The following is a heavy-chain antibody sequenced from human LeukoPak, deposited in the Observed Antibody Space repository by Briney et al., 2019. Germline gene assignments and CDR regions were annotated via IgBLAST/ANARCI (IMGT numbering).Heavy chain of an antibody. D-gene: IGHD3-10*01. CDR1: GGSISSGGYY. CDR2: IYYSGST. CDR3: ARGYPVRGDYYYYYMDV. Sequence: PSQTLSLTCTVSGGSISSGGYYWSWIRQHPGKGLEWIGYIYYSGSTNYNPSLKSRVTISVDTSKNQFSLKLSSVTAADTAVYYCARGYPVRGDYYYYYMDVWGKGTTVTVSS. J-gene: IGHJ6*03. V-gene: IGHV4-61*08.